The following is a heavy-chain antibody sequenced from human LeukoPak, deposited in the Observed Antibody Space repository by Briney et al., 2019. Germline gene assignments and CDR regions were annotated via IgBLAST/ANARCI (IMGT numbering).Heavy chain of an antibody. Sequence: PGGSLRLSCAASGFTFSSYWVSWVRQAPGKGLEWVANIKQDGSEKYYVDSVKGRFTISRDIAKNSLFLQMNSLRAEDTAVYYCVGAGYYFDYWGQGTLVTVSS. V-gene: IGHV3-7*04. CDR2: IKQDGSEK. CDR1: GFTFSSYW. CDR3: VGAGYYFDY. D-gene: IGHD3-9*01. J-gene: IGHJ4*02.